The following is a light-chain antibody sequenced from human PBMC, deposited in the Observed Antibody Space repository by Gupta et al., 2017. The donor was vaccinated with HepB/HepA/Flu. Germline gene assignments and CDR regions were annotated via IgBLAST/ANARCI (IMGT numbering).Light chain of an antibody. CDR2: DDS. J-gene: IGLJ3*02. CDR3: QLWDGVSGHPV. Sequence: SYVLPQPPSVSVAPGQTARIACGGNNIGSKSVHWYQRKPGQAPVLVVYDDSDRPSGIPERFSGSNSGNTATLTVSGVEDGDEADYYCQLWDGVSGHPVCGGGTKLNVL. CDR1: NIGSKS. V-gene: IGLV3-21*02.